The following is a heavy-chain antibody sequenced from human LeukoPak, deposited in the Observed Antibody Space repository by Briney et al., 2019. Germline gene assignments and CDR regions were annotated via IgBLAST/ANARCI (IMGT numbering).Heavy chain of an antibody. CDR3: ARATSSSWYLVYFDY. V-gene: IGHV4-31*03. CDR2: IYYSGST. Sequence: SETLSLTCTVSGGSISSGGYYWSWIRQHPGKGLEWIGYIYYSGSTYYNPSLKSRVTISVDTSKNQFSLKLGSVTAADTAVYYCARATSSSWYLVYFDYWGQGTLVTVSS. D-gene: IGHD6-13*01. J-gene: IGHJ4*02. CDR1: GGSISSGGYY.